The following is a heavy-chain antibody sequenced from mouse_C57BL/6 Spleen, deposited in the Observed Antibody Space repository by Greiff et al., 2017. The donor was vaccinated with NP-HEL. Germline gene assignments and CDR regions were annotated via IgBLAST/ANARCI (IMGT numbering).Heavy chain of an antibody. V-gene: IGHV1-81*01. CDR1: GYTFTSYG. CDR2: IYPRSGNT. CDR3: ARSRDYYGSSGYYFDY. Sequence: VQLQESGAELARPGASVKLSCKASGYTFTSYGISWVKQRTGQGLEWIGEIYPRSGNTYYNEKFKGKATLTADKSSSTAYMELRSLTSEDSAVYFCARSRDYYGSSGYYFDYWGQGTTLTVSS. J-gene: IGHJ2*01. D-gene: IGHD1-1*01.